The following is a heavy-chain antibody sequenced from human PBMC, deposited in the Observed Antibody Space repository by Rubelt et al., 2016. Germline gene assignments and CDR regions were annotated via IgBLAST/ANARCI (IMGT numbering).Heavy chain of an antibody. CDR2: IYYSGST. D-gene: IGHD3-3*01. J-gene: IGHJ4*02. CDR3: ARDSRGYDFWSS. V-gene: IGHV4-59*12. CDR1: GGSISSYY. Sequence: QVQLQESGPGLVKPSETLSLTCTVSGGSISSYYWSWIRQPPGKGLEWIGYIYYSGSTNYNPSLKRRVTMSVDTSKNQFSLKLCSVTAADTAVYYCARDSRGYDFWSSWGQGTLVTVSS.